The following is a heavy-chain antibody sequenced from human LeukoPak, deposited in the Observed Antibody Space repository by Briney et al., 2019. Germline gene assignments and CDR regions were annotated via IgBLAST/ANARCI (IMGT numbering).Heavy chain of an antibody. Sequence: PSETLSLTCTVSGGSISSYYWSWIRQPPGKGLEWIGYIYYSGNTNYNPSPKSRVTISIDTSKNQFSLKLSSVSAADTAVYYCARVGYSYAFDPWGQGDLVTVSS. CDR3: ARVGYSYAFDP. CDR2: IYYSGNT. J-gene: IGHJ5*02. D-gene: IGHD5-18*01. CDR1: GGSISSYY. V-gene: IGHV4-59*08.